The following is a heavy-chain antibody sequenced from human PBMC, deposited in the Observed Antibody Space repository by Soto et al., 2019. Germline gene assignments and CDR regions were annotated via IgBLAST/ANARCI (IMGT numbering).Heavy chain of an antibody. CDR2: INHSGST. CDR3: ARGGNYLHYYYYYYMDV. CDR1: GGSISGYY. D-gene: IGHD1-7*01. J-gene: IGHJ6*03. Sequence: SETLSLTCAVYGGSISGYYWSWIRQPPGKGLEWIGEINHSGSTNYNPSLKSRVTISVDTSKNQFSLKLSSVTAADTAVYYCARGGNYLHYYYYYYMDVWGKGTTVTVSS. V-gene: IGHV4-34*01.